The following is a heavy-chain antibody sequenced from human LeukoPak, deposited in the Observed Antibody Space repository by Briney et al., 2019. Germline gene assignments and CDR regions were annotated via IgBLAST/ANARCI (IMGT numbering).Heavy chain of an antibody. V-gene: IGHV4-59*01. CDR3: ARVWQPPPFWYFDL. J-gene: IGHJ2*01. D-gene: IGHD2-21*01. CDR1: GGSISNYY. CDR2: VYYTGSP. Sequence: SETLSLICTVSGGSISNYYWSWIRQPPGKGLEWIGHVYYTGSPKYNPSLKSRVTVSVDTSKNQFSLKLNSVTAADTALYYCARVWQPPPFWYFDLWGRGTLVSVSS.